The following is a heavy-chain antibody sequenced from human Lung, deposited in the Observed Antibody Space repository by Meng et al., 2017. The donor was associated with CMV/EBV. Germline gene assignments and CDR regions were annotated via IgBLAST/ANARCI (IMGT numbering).Heavy chain of an antibody. J-gene: IGHJ5*02. CDR2: IYYSGST. D-gene: IGHD1-26*01. V-gene: IGHV4-59*01. CDR3: ARVRHVGGRHWFDP. CDR1: GGSISSYY. Sequence: SETXSLXXTVSGGSISSYYWSWIRQPPGKGLEWIGYIYYSGSTNYNHSLKSRVTISVDTSKNQFSPKLSSVTAADTAVYYCARVRHVGGRHWFDPWGQGTLVTVSS.